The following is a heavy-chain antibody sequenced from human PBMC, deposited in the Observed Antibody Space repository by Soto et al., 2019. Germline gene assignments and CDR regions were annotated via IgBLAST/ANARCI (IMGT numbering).Heavy chain of an antibody. D-gene: IGHD3-22*01. Sequence: QLQLQESGPGLVKPSETLSLTCTVSGGSISSSSYYWGWIRQPPGKGLEWIGSIYYSGSTYYNPPLKTRVTISVDTSKNQFSLKLSSVTAADTAVYYCAGEASSGYYYVFDYWGQGTLVTVSS. J-gene: IGHJ4*02. V-gene: IGHV4-39*02. CDR1: GGSISSSSYY. CDR2: IYYSGST. CDR3: AGEASSGYYYVFDY.